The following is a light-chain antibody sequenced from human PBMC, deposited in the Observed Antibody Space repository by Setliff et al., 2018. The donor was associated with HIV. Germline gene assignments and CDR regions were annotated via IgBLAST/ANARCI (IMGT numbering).Light chain of an antibody. CDR1: GSDVGSYNL. Sequence: QSALTQPASVSGSPGQSIIISCTGNGSDVGSYNLVSWYQQYPGKVPKLIMYEVSKRPSGVSNRFSGSKSGNTASLTLSGLQTEDEADYYCCSYSTSGTFVLFGGGTKVTV. V-gene: IGLV2-23*02. J-gene: IGLJ2*01. CDR2: EVS. CDR3: CSYSTSGTFVL.